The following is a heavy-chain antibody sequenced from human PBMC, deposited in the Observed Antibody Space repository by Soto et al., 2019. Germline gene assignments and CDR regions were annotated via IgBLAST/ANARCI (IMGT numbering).Heavy chain of an antibody. J-gene: IGHJ4*02. CDR3: ARHTTYSDYRLEYAFDY. V-gene: IGHV4-34*01. D-gene: IGHD4-17*01. Sequence: SETLSLTCAVYGGSFSGYYWGWIRQPPGKGLEWIGEINHSGSTNYNPSLKSRVTISVDTSKNQFSLKLSSVTAADTAVYYCARHTTYSDYRLEYAFDYWGQGTLVTVSS. CDR1: GGSFSGYY. CDR2: INHSGST.